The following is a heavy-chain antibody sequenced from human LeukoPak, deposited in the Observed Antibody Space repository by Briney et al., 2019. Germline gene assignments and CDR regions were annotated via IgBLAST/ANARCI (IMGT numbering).Heavy chain of an antibody. Sequence: GGALRLSCAASGFTFSSYSMNWVRQAPGKGLEGVASISSSSSYIYYADPVNHRFTNSRDNTKNSLYLQMNRLRAEDTAVYYCARVGIAVAGNDYWGQGTLVTVSS. CDR1: GFTFSSYS. V-gene: IGHV3-21*01. CDR2: ISSSSSYI. D-gene: IGHD6-19*01. J-gene: IGHJ4*02. CDR3: ARVGIAVAGNDY.